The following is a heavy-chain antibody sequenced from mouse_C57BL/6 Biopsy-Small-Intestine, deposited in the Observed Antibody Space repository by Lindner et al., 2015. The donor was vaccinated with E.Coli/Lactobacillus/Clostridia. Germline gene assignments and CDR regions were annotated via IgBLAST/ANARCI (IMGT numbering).Heavy chain of an antibody. CDR3: ARDGGYFIDY. V-gene: IGHV1-34*01. Sequence: VQLQESGPELVKPGASVKMSCKASGYTFSDHHMHWVKQSQGKSLEWIGYIYPNNGGNGFNQKFKGKATLTADKSSATAYMELRSLTSEDSAVYYCARDGGYFIDYWGQGTTLTVSS. J-gene: IGHJ2*01. CDR2: IYPNNGGN. CDR1: GYTFSDHH.